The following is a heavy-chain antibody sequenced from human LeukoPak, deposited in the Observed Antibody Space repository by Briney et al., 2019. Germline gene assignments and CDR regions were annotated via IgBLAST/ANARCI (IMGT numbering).Heavy chain of an antibody. V-gene: IGHV3-21*01. D-gene: IGHD3-10*01. CDR2: ISSSSSYI. Sequence: GGSLRLSCAASGFTFSSYSMNWVRRAPGKGLEWVSSISSSSSYIYYADSVKGRFTISRDNAKNSLYLQMSSLRAEDTAVYYCARDSGYYLGSYYGMDVWGQGTTVTVSS. J-gene: IGHJ6*02. CDR1: GFTFSSYS. CDR3: ARDSGYYLGSYYGMDV.